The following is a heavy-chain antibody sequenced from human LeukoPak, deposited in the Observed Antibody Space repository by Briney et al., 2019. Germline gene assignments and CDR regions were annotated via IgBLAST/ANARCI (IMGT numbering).Heavy chain of an antibody. CDR3: ARDASTRSFDY. Sequence: GGSLRLSCAASGFTFSSYSMNWVCQAPGKGLEWVSSISSSSSYIYYADSVKGRFTISRDNAKNSLYLQMNSLRAEDTAVYYCARDASTRSFDYWGQGTLVTVSS. V-gene: IGHV3-21*01. CDR2: ISSSSSYI. J-gene: IGHJ4*02. CDR1: GFTFSSYS.